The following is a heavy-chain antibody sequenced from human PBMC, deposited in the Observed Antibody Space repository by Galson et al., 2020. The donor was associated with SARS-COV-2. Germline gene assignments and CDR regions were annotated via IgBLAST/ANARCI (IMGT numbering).Heavy chain of an antibody. Sequence: GESLKISCAASGFTFFTYNMKWVRQPPGKALEWISDIDSRGRSTYYADSVRGRFTISRDNSNPSVYLQMDSLREDDTGVYFCARDRKTLWNDGADFWGPGTLVIVSS. CDR2: IDSRGRST. CDR1: GFTFFTYN. V-gene: IGHV3-48*02. CDR3: ARDRKTLWNDGADF. D-gene: IGHD1-1*01. J-gene: IGHJ4*02.